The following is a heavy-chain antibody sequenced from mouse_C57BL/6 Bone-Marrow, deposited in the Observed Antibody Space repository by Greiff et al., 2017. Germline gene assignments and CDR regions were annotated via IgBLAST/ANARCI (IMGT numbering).Heavy chain of an antibody. CDR1: GYTFTSYW. CDR2: IYPSDSET. CDR3: AYYRNSFAY. D-gene: IGHD2-5*01. J-gene: IGHJ3*01. V-gene: IGHV1-61*01. Sequence: QVQLQQPGAELVRPGSSVKLSCKASGYTFTSYWMDWVQQRPGQGLEWIVNIYPSDSETHYTQTFKDKATLTVDKSSSTSSMQLSSLTSEDSAVYYCAYYRNSFAYWGQGTLVTVSA.